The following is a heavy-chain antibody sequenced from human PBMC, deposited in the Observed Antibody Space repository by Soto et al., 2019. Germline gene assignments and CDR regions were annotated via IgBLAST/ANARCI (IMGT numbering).Heavy chain of an antibody. CDR2: ISYDGSNK. CDR1: GFTFSSYG. D-gene: IGHD3-22*01. CDR3: AKDHYYDSYPDFDY. Sequence: SLRLSCAASGFTFSSYGMHWVRQAPGKGLEWVAVISYDGSNKYYADSVKGRFTISRDNSKNTLYLQMNSLRAEDTAVYYCAKDHYYDSYPDFDYWGQGTLVTVSS. V-gene: IGHV3-30*18. J-gene: IGHJ4*02.